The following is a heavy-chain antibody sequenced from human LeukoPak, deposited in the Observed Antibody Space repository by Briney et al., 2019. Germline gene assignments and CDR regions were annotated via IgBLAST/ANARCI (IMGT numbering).Heavy chain of an antibody. J-gene: IGHJ4*02. CDR2: IRYDGSNK. CDR1: GFTFSSYV. Sequence: GSLRLSCAASGFTFSSYVMSWVRQAPGKGLEWVAFIRYDGSNKYYADSVKGRFTISRDNSKNTLYLQMNSLRAEDTAVYYCAKDPRDHSYGWSWRYFDYWGQGTLVTVSS. V-gene: IGHV3-30*02. CDR3: AKDPRDHSYGWSWRYFDY. D-gene: IGHD5-18*01.